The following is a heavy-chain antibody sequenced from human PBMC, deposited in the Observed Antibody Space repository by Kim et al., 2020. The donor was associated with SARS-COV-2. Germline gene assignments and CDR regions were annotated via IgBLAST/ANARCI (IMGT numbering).Heavy chain of an antibody. CDR3: ARDTVCSSTSCWYNWFDP. Sequence: GGSLRLSCAASGFTVSSNYMSWVRQAPGKGLEWVSVIYSGGSTYYADSVKGRFTISRDNSKNTLYLQMNSLRAEDTAVYYCARDTVCSSTSCWYNWFDPWGQGPLVTVSS. CDR2: IYSGGST. D-gene: IGHD2-2*01. CDR1: GFTVSSNY. J-gene: IGHJ5*02. V-gene: IGHV3-66*01.